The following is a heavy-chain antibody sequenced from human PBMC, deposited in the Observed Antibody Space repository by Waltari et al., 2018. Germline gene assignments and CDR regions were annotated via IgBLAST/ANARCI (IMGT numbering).Heavy chain of an antibody. D-gene: IGHD6-19*01. J-gene: IGHJ4*02. V-gene: IGHV3-73*01. Sequence: EVQLVESGGGLVHPGGSLKLSCATFGLTFTASVMHWVRQASGKGLEWVCRIRGKPYNYATAHAASVKGRFAISRDDSKNTTYLQRNNLKTEDTAVYYCTSLSSGPFGYWGQGTLVTVSS. CDR2: IRGKPYNYAT. CDR1: GLTFTASV. CDR3: TSLSSGPFGY.